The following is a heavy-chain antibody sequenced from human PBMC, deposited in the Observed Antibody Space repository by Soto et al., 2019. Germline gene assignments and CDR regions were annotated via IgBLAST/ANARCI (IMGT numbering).Heavy chain of an antibody. J-gene: IGHJ4*02. CDR1: GGSVSVYY. CDR2: IYASGSP. Sequence: SETLSLTCTISGGSVSVYYWSWIRQSTGQGLEWIGYIYASGSPYYNPSLRSQVTIPADTSKNQISLKLTSPTAADTAVYYCARGVGSSPPQYWGRGTLVTVSS. V-gene: IGHV4-59*02. CDR3: ARGVGSSPPQY. D-gene: IGHD1-26*01.